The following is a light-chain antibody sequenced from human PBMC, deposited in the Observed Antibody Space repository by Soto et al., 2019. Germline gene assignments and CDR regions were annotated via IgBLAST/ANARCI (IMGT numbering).Light chain of an antibody. CDR3: QQYGSSPSIT. Sequence: EIVLTQSPDTLSLSPGERATLSCRASQSVSSRYLAWYQQKPGQAPRLLIYGASSRASGIPDRFTGSGSGTDFILTISRLEPEDFAVYYCQQYGSSPSITFGQGTRLEIK. V-gene: IGKV3-20*01. J-gene: IGKJ5*01. CDR1: QSVSSRY. CDR2: GAS.